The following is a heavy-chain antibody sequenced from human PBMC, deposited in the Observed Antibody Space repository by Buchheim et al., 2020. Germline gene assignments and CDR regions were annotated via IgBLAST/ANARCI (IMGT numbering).Heavy chain of an antibody. Sequence: QLQLQESGPRLVRPSETLSLTCTVSGGSISSSSNYWGWIRQPPGKGLEWIASIYNTGSTYYNPSLKSRVTISVDTSKNQFSLKMSSVTAADTAVYYCARGISHTGDFDFWGQGTL. CDR3: ARGISHTGDFDF. CDR2: IYNTGST. J-gene: IGHJ4*02. CDR1: GGSISSSSNY. D-gene: IGHD7-27*01. V-gene: IGHV4-39*01.